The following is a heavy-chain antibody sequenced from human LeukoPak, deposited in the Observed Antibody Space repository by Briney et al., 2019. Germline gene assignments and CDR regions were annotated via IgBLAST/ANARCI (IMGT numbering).Heavy chain of an antibody. CDR2: ISSDGSFI. CDR1: GFTFSSYT. D-gene: IGHD5-24*01. Sequence: PGGSLRLSCAASGFTFSSYTINWVRQAPGRGLEWVSSISSDGSFIFYGDSVRGRFTISRDNAKNSLYLQMNSLRAEDTAIYYCTRVGYIDEGIDYWGQGTLVTVSS. CDR3: TRVGYIDEGIDY. V-gene: IGHV3-21*06. J-gene: IGHJ4*02.